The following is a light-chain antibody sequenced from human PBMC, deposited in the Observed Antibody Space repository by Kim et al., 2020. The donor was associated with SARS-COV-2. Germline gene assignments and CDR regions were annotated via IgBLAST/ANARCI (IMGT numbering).Light chain of an antibody. CDR3: QQYNSDFT. J-gene: IGKJ3*01. Sequence: GDRVTITCRASQTISNRLAWYQQKPGKPPNLLIYDASSLERGVPSRFSGSGSGTEFTLTISSLQPNDFATYYCQQYNSDFTFGPGTKVDIK. CDR2: DAS. CDR1: QTISNR. V-gene: IGKV1-5*01.